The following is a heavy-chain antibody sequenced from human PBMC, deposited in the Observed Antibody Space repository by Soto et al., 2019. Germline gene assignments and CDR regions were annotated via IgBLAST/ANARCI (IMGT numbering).Heavy chain of an antibody. Sequence: SQTLSLTCAISGDSVSSNSAALNLIRQSPSRGLEWLGRTYYRSKWYNDYAVSVKSRITINPDTSKNQFSLQLNSVTPEDTAVYYCARGEAAAGFSFDYWGQGTLVTVSS. CDR2: TYYRSKWYN. V-gene: IGHV6-1*01. CDR1: GDSVSSNSAA. CDR3: ARGEAAAGFSFDY. D-gene: IGHD6-13*01. J-gene: IGHJ4*02.